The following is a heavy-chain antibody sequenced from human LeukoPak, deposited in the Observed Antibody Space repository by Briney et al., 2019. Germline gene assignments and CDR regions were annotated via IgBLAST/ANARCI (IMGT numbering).Heavy chain of an antibody. CDR1: GGSISSHY. D-gene: IGHD2-15*01. J-gene: IGHJ4*02. V-gene: IGHV4-59*08. Sequence: SETLSLTCTVSGGSISSHYWSWIRQPPGKGLEWIGYIYYSGSTNYNPSLKSRVTISVDTSKNQFSLKLSSVTAADTAVYYCARRGPGNTPHFDYWGQGTLVTVSS. CDR3: ARRGPGNTPHFDY. CDR2: IYYSGST.